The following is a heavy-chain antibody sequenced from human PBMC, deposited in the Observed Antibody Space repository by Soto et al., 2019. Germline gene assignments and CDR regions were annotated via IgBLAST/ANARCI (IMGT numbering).Heavy chain of an antibody. D-gene: IGHD6-19*01. CDR2: IYWDDDN. J-gene: IGHJ4*02. CDR3: AHGSGWLSDY. V-gene: IGHV2-5*02. CDR1: TAVG. Sequence: TAVGVNWIRQPPGKALEWLAHIYWDDDNQYSPSLKSRLTITKDTSKNQVVLTMTNMDPVDTATYYCAHGSGWLSDYWGQGTLVTVSS.